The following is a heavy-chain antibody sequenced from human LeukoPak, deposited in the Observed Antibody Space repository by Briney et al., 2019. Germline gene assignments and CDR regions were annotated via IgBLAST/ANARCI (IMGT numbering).Heavy chain of an antibody. CDR1: GGSICGSSFS. CDR3: ARHPASFNI. J-gene: IGHJ3*02. Sequence: SETLSLTCTVSGGSICGSSFSWGWIRQPPGKGLEWIGSVSYSGTTSYNPSLKSRVTISVDTSKNHFSLKLSSVTAADTAVYYCARHPASFNIWGQGTMITVSS. V-gene: IGHV4-39*01. CDR2: VSYSGTT.